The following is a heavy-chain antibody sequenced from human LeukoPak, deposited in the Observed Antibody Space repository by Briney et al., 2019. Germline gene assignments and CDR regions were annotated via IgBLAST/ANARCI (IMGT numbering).Heavy chain of an antibody. Sequence: SETLSLTCTVSGGSISSSSYYWGWIRQPPGKGLEWIGSLYYTGNTYYNPSLKSRVTISVDTSKNQFSLKLSSVTAADTAVYYCARDGGSGWYGGDNWFDPWGQGTLVTVSS. CDR1: GGSISSSSYY. D-gene: IGHD6-19*01. V-gene: IGHV4-39*07. J-gene: IGHJ5*02. CDR2: LYYTGNT. CDR3: ARDGGSGWYGGDNWFDP.